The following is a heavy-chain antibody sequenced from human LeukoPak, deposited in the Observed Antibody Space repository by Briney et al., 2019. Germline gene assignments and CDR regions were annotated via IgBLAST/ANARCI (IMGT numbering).Heavy chain of an antibody. V-gene: IGHV4-59*01. Sequence: KPSETLSLTCTVSGGSISSYYWSWIRQPPGKGLEWIGYIYYSGSTNYNPSLKSRVTISVDTSKNQFSLKLSSVTAADTAVYYCARVGGYSYGSIDYWGQGTLVTVSS. CDR1: GGSISSYY. CDR3: ARVGGYSYGSIDY. CDR2: IYYSGST. J-gene: IGHJ4*02. D-gene: IGHD5-18*01.